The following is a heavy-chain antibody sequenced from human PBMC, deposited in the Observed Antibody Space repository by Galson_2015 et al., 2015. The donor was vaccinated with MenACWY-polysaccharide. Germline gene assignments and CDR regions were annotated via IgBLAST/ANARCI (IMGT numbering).Heavy chain of an antibody. J-gene: IGHJ4*02. CDR1: GGSISSNTFY. V-gene: IGHV4-39*07. Sequence: SETLSLTCTVSGGSISSNTFYWGWIRQSPGEGLEWIGTISYSGSSYYNPSLKSRVTISVDTSKKQFSLKLNSVAAADTAVYYCARADRADFAVVGYGWGFDSWGQGILVTVSS. CDR3: ARADRADFAVVGYGWGFDS. CDR2: ISYSGSS. D-gene: IGHD3-3*01.